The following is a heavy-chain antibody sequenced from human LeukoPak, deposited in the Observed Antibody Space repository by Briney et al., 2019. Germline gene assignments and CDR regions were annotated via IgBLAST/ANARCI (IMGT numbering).Heavy chain of an antibody. V-gene: IGHV1-58*01. CDR1: GFTFTSSA. J-gene: IGHJ4*02. CDR2: IVVGSGNA. CDR3: AAGYDYVWGSYTMNY. D-gene: IGHD3-16*01. Sequence: SVKVSCKASGFTFTSSAVQWVRQARGQRLEWIGWIVVGSGNANYAQKFQERVTITRDMSTSTAYMELSSLRSEDTAVYYCAAGYDYVWGSYTMNYWGQGTLVTVSS.